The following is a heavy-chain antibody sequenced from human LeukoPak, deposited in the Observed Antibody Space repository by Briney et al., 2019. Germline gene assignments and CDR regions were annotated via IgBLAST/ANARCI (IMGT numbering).Heavy chain of an antibody. CDR2: ISGSGGST. J-gene: IGHJ3*02. Sequence: GGSLRLSCAASGFTFSSYAMSWVRQAPGKGLEWVSAISGSGGSTYYADSVKGRFTISRDNSKNTLYLQMNSLRAEDTAAYYCAKVLYDFWSGYSVFDASDIWGQGTMVTVSS. V-gene: IGHV3-23*01. CDR1: GFTFSSYA. D-gene: IGHD3-3*01. CDR3: AKVLYDFWSGYSVFDASDI.